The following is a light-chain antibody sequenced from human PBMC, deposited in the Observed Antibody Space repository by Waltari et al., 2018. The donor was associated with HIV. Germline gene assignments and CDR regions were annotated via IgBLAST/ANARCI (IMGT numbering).Light chain of an antibody. CDR3: SSYAGRNTLL. J-gene: IGLJ2*01. Sequence: QSALTQPPSASGSPGQSVTISCTGISSDAGDDNYVSWYQQSPGKAPKLIIYEVSKRPSGVPDRFSASKSGNTASLSVSGLQADDEAHYYCSSYAGRNTLLFGGGTTLTVL. CDR2: EVS. CDR1: SSDAGDDNY. V-gene: IGLV2-8*01.